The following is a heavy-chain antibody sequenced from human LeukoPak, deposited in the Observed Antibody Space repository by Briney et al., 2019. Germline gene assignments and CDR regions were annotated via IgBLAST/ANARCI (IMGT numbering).Heavy chain of an antibody. CDR2: IYYSGTT. V-gene: IGHV4-59*01. Sequence: SETLSLTCTVSGGSISSYYWSWIRQPPGKGLEWTGYIYYSGTTNYNPSLKSRVTISVDTSKNQFSLKLSSVTAADTAVYYCARSGYSSRYDAFDIWGQGTMVTVSS. D-gene: IGHD6-13*01. CDR1: GGSISSYY. J-gene: IGHJ3*02. CDR3: ARSGYSSRYDAFDI.